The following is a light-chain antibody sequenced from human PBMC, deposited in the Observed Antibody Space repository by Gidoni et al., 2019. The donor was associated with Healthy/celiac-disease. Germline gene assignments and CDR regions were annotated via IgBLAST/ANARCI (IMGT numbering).Light chain of an antibody. CDR1: SSDVGGYNY. J-gene: IGLJ1*01. CDR2: EVS. CDR3: SSYTSSSTPPYV. V-gene: IGLV2-14*01. Sequence: QSALTQPASVSGSPGQSITISCTGTSSDVGGYNYVSWYQQHPGKAPKLMIYEVSNRHSGVSNRFSGSKSGNTASLTISGLQAEDEADYYGSSYTSSSTPPYVFGTGTKVTVL.